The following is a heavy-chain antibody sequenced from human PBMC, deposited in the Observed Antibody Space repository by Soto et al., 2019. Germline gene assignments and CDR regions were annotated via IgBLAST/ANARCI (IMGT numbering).Heavy chain of an antibody. CDR2: IDPSDSQT. CDR1: LGSLLGYC. J-gene: IGHJ4*02. D-gene: IGHD3-22*01. V-gene: IGHV5-10-1*01. CDR3: ARQIYDSDTGPNFQYYFDS. Sequence: PVDSQRICGPVTLGSLLGYCDAWGRKKPGTGRHWMGRIDPSDSQTYYSPSFRGHVTISVTKSITTVFLQWSSLRASDTAMYYCARQIYDSDTGPNFQYYFDSWGQGTPVTVSS.